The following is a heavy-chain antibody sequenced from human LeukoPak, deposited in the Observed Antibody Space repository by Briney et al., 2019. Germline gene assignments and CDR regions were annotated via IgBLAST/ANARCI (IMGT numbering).Heavy chain of an antibody. CDR1: GFTFSSYG. D-gene: IGHD3-3*01. Sequence: GGSLRLSCAASGFTFSSYGMHWVRQAPGKWLEWVAFIRYDGSNKYYADSVKGRFTISRDNSKNTLYLQMNSLRAEDTAVYYCAKDSITIFGVVRRFDYWGQGTLVTVSS. CDR2: IRYDGSNK. CDR3: AKDSITIFGVVRRFDY. J-gene: IGHJ4*02. V-gene: IGHV3-30*02.